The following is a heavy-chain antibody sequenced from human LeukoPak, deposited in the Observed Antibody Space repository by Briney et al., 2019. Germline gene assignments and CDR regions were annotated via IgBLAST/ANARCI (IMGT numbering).Heavy chain of an antibody. CDR3: ATLLADSISSGFEIERHFDY. Sequence: GGSLRLSCAASGFTFSSYAMSWLGQAPGKGLEWVSAISGSGGSTYYADSVKGRFTISRDNSKNTLYLQMNSLRAEDKAVYYCATLLADSISSGFEIERHFDYWGQGTLVTVSS. CDR2: ISGSGGST. CDR1: GFTFSSYA. D-gene: IGHD1-1*01. V-gene: IGHV3-23*01. J-gene: IGHJ4*02.